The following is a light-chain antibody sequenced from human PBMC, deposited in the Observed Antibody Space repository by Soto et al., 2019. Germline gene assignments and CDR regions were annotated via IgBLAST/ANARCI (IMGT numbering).Light chain of an antibody. CDR3: FSYTTTSTPWV. CDR1: SSDVGGYNY. CDR2: EVR. Sequence: QSVLTQPASVSGSPGQSITISCTGTSSDVGGYNYVSWYQQHPGKAPKLIIYEVRNRPSGLSNRFSGSKSGNTAYLTISGLQADDEADYYCFSYTTTSTPWVFGGGTKVTVL. V-gene: IGLV2-14*01. J-gene: IGLJ3*02.